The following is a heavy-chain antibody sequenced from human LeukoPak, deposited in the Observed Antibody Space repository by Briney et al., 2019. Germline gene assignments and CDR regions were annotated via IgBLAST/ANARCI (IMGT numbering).Heavy chain of an antibody. J-gene: IGHJ4*02. CDR2: VYSGPGGST. CDR1: GLRISDYY. Sequence: GGSLRLSCEASGLRISDYYMSWVRQAPGKGLEWVSVVYSGPGGSTYYAESVKGRFTISRDNSKNTLYLQMNSLRAEDTAVYYCARGAYYYDSSGYSDFDYWGQGTLVTVSS. V-gene: IGHV3-66*02. D-gene: IGHD3-22*01. CDR3: ARGAYYYDSSGYSDFDY.